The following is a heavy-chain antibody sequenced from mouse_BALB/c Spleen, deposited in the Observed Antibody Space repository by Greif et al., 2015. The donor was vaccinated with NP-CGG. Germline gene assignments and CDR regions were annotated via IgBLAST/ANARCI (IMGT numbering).Heavy chain of an antibody. CDR1: GFTFSSYT. D-gene: IGHD1-1*02. Sequence: EVKLEESGGGLVKPGGSLKLSCAASGFTFSSYTMSWVRQTPEKRLEWVATISSGGSCTYYPDSVKGRFTISRDNAKNTLYLQMSSLKSEDTAMYYCTRGGGTYAMDYWGQGTSVTVSS. CDR2: ISSGGSCT. J-gene: IGHJ4*01. CDR3: TRGGGTYAMDY. V-gene: IGHV5-6-4*01.